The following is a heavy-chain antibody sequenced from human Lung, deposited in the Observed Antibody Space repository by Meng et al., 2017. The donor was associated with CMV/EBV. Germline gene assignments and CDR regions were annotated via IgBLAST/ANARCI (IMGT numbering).Heavy chain of an antibody. V-gene: IGHV4-38-2*02. D-gene: IGHD5-18*01. J-gene: IGHJ4*02. CDR2: IYHSGPT. CDR1: GYFITTGFH. Sequence: SETLSLTCTVSGYFITTGFHWGWIRQPPGKGLEWIGSIYHSGPTYYNPSLGSRLTMSVDTSKNHFSLKLSSVTAADTAVYYCARANTARSPFDTWGQGTLVTVSS. CDR3: ARANTARSPFDT.